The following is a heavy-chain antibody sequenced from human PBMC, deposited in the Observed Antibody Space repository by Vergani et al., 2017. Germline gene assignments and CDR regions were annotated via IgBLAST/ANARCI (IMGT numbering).Heavy chain of an antibody. D-gene: IGHD3-3*01. V-gene: IGHV3-9*01. CDR3: AKDHYDFWSGYPNLSPFDL. J-gene: IGHJ2*01. CDR2: ISWNSGSI. Sequence: QLVESGGGLVQPGGSLRLSCAASGSTVSGNYMTWVRQAPGKGLEWVSGISWNSGSIGYADSVKGRFTISRDNAKNSLYLQMNSLRAEDTALYYCAKDHYDFWSGYPNLSPFDLWGRGTLVTVSS. CDR1: GSTVSGNY.